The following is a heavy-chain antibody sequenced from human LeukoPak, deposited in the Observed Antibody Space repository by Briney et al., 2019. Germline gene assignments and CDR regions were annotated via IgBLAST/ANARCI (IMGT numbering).Heavy chain of an antibody. J-gene: IGHJ3*02. CDR2: IHYSGTT. Sequence: SETLSLTCTVSGGSISSHYWSWIRQPPGKGLEWIGYIHYSGTTNYNPSLKSRVTISVDTSKNQFSLRLSSVTAADTAVFYCARHRAEMATITDDAFDIWGQGTMVTVSS. CDR1: GGSISSHY. V-gene: IGHV4-59*08. CDR3: ARHRAEMATITDDAFDI. D-gene: IGHD5-24*01.